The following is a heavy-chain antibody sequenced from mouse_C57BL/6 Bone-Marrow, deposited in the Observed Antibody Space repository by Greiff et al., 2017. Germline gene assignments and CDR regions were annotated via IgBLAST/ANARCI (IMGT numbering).Heavy chain of an antibody. CDR1: GYTFTGYW. Sequence: VQLQQSGAELMKPGASVKLSCKATGYTFTGYWIAWVKQRPGHGLEWIGEILPGSGSTNYNEKFKGKATFTADTSSNTAYMQLSSLTTEDSAIYYCARNLYYYGSSHWYFDVWGTGTTVTVSS. J-gene: IGHJ1*03. V-gene: IGHV1-9*01. CDR3: ARNLYYYGSSHWYFDV. CDR2: ILPGSGST. D-gene: IGHD1-1*01.